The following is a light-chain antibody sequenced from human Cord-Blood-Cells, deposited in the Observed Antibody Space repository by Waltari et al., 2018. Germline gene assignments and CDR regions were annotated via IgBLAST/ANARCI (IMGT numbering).Light chain of an antibody. CDR3: QQSYSTPPT. Sequence: DIQMTPSPSSLSASVGDRATIPCRASQSIGSYLNWYQQNTGKAPKLLIYAASILQSGVPSRFSGSGSGTDFTLTISSLQPEDFATYYWQQSYSTPPTFGQGTKVEIK. J-gene: IGKJ1*01. CDR2: AAS. CDR1: QSIGSY. V-gene: IGKV1-39*01.